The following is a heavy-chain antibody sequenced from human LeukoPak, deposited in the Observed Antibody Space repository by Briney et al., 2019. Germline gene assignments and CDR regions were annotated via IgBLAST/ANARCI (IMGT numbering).Heavy chain of an antibody. D-gene: IGHD2-2*01. Sequence: ASVKVSCKVSGYTLTELSMHWVRRAPGKGLEWMGGFDPEDGETIYAQKFQGRVTMTEDTSTDTAYMELSSLRSEDTAVYYCATIVVVPAATINWFDPWGQGTLVTVSS. CDR3: ATIVVVPAATINWFDP. J-gene: IGHJ5*02. CDR1: GYTLTELS. CDR2: FDPEDGET. V-gene: IGHV1-24*01.